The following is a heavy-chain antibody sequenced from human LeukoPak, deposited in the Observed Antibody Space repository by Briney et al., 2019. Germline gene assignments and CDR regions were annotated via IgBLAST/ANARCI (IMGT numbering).Heavy chain of an antibody. CDR2: MNPNSGNT. J-gene: IGHJ6*02. D-gene: IGHD6-13*01. CDR3: ARAPLDSGSSWLTYGMDV. V-gene: IGHV1-8*01. CDR1: GYTFTSYD. Sequence: ASVKVSCKASGYTFTSYDINWVRQATGQGLEWMGWMNPNSGNTGYAQKFQGRVTMTRNTSISTAYMELSSLRSEDTAVYYCARAPLDSGSSWLTYGMDVWGQGTTVTVSS.